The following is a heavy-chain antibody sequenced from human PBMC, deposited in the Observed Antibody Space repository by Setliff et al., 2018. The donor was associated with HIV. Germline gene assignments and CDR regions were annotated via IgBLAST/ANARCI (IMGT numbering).Heavy chain of an antibody. Sequence: GASVKVSCKASGYTLTGYYMHWVRLAPGLGLEWMGWINPHSGNTDFAQRFQGRITMTRDTSINTVYMDLSRLTSDDTGIYYCARVGGTYSYDTDGFFSFYFEIWGRGTLVTVSS. V-gene: IGHV1-2*02. CDR3: ARVGGTYSYDTDGFFSFYFEI. D-gene: IGHD3-22*01. CDR2: INPHSGNT. CDR1: GYTLTGYY. J-gene: IGHJ4*02.